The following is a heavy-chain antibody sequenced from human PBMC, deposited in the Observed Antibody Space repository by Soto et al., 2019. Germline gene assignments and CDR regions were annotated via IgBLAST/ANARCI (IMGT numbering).Heavy chain of an antibody. CDR2: ISGSGASA. J-gene: IGHJ4*02. CDR1: GFMFSIYA. Sequence: GGSLRLSCAASGFMFSIYAVSWVRQAPGKGLEWVSSISGSGASAYYADTVKDKFTIYRDNSKNTLYLQMNSLRAEDTAVYYCAKDQGSSWYEIDYWGQGTLVTVSS. CDR3: AKDQGSSWYEIDY. D-gene: IGHD6-13*01. V-gene: IGHV3-23*01.